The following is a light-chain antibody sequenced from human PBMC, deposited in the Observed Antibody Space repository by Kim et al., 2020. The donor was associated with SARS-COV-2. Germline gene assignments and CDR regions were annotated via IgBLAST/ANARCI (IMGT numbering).Light chain of an antibody. J-gene: IGLJ2*01. CDR1: KLGDKY. CDR2: QDS. Sequence: SGSPGQTARITCSGDKLGDKYACWYQQKPCQSPVLVIYQDSKRPSGIPERFSGSNSGNTATLTISGTQAMDEADYYCQAWDSSTAVFGGGTQLTVL. V-gene: IGLV3-1*01. CDR3: QAWDSSTAV.